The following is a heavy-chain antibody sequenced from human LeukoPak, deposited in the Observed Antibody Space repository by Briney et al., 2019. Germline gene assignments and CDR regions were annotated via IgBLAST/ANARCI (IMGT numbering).Heavy chain of an antibody. CDR3: ARVLLGQQASIAVAGTANYYYYYMDV. CDR2: IYYSGST. CDR1: GGSISSGSYY. Sequence: SQTLSLTCTVSGGSISSGSYYWSWIRQPPGKGLEWIGYIYYSGSTNYNPSLKSRVTISVDTSKNQFSLKLSSVTAADTAVYYCARVLLGQQASIAVAGTANYYYYYMDVWGKGTTVTVSS. V-gene: IGHV4-61*01. J-gene: IGHJ6*03. D-gene: IGHD6-19*01.